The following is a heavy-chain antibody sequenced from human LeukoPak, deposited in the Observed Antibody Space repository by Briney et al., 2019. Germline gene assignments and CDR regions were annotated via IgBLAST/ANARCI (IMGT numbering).Heavy chain of an antibody. CDR2: ISSGSSYT. V-gene: IGHV3-11*03. J-gene: IGHJ4*02. Sequence: GGSLRLSCAASGFSFSDNYMSWIRQAPGKGLEWVSYISSGSSYTNYAGSVKGRFTISRDNAKNSLFLQMNSLRAEDTAVYYCATHAAQYSTFDYWGQGTLVTVSS. CDR1: GFSFSDNY. CDR3: ATHAAQYSTFDY. D-gene: IGHD2/OR15-2a*01.